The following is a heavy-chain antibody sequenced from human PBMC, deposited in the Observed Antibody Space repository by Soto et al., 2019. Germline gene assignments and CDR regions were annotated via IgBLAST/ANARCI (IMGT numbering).Heavy chain of an antibody. D-gene: IGHD5-18*01. CDR2: IIPMFGTA. Sequence: QVQLVQSGAEVKKPESSVKVSCKAPGGTFSTYAISWVRQAPGQGLEWMGGIIPMFGTANYAQRFQDRVTITADDSKNTVDMELSSLRSEDTSVYFCASGIQLWLRRINNGYSGWGQGTLVTVSS. V-gene: IGHV1-69*12. J-gene: IGHJ4*02. CDR3: ASGIQLWLRRINNGYSG. CDR1: GGTFSTYA.